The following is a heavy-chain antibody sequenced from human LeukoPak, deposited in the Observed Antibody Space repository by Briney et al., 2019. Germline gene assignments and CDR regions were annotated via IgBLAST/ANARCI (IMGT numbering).Heavy chain of an antibody. Sequence: PSETLSLTCTVSGVSISSYYWSWIRQSPGKKLEWIGYVFYTESTRYNPSLQSRVTMSIDTSKNQFSLKLSSVTAADTAVYYCARRPIWFGELPHAFDIWGQGTMVTVSS. J-gene: IGHJ3*02. V-gene: IGHV4-59*08. CDR1: GVSISSYY. D-gene: IGHD3-10*01. CDR2: VFYTEST. CDR3: ARRPIWFGELPHAFDI.